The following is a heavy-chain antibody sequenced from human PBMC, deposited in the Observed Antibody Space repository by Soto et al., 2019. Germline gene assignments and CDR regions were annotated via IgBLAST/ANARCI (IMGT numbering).Heavy chain of an antibody. Sequence: SETLSLTCIVSGGSITSYHWNCIRPFPGKGLEWIAYTFYTGNTNYNRSLKSRVTISLDTSKNQLSLKLTSMTAAESAVYYCPRDCNNTDCSHLYYFDYWGLGTLVTVSS. CDR3: PRDCNNTDCSHLYYFDY. CDR1: GGSITSYH. CDR2: TFYTGNT. V-gene: IGHV4-59*01. J-gene: IGHJ4*02. D-gene: IGHD2-8*01.